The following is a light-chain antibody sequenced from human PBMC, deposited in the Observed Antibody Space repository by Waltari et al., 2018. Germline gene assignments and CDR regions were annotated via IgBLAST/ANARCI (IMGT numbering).Light chain of an antibody. J-gene: IGKJ4*01. CDR3: QQYKSAPVT. Sequence: DIQMTQSPSSLSASVGDTITITCRASQDIKRFLAWFQQKPGKAPKPLIYYSSTLESGVPSRFSGSGSGTEFTLTISGLLPEDFVTYYCQQYKSAPVTFGGGTKVEIK. CDR1: QDIKRF. V-gene: IGKV1-16*01. CDR2: YSS.